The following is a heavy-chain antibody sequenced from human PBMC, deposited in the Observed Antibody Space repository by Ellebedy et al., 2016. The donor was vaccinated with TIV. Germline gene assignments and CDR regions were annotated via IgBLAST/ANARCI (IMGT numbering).Heavy chain of an antibody. CDR1: GFTFSSYA. CDR3: AKGRGGGSDTSAPRYYFDY. D-gene: IGHD3-22*01. V-gene: IGHV3-23*01. CDR2: ISSTGSRT. Sequence: PGGSLRLSCAASGFTFSSYAMSWVRQAPGKGLGWVSTISSTGSRTYYADSVEGRFIISRDNSKKTLYLQMNSLRAEDTDLYYCAKGRGGGSDTSAPRYYFDYWGLGTLVTVSS. J-gene: IGHJ4*02.